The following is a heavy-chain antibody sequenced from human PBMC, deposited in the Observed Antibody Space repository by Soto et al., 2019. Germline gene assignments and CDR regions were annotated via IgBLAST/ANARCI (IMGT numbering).Heavy chain of an antibody. V-gene: IGHV3-48*02. CDR2: ISGSGTFT. Sequence: EVQLVESGGGLVQPGGSLRLSCAASGFTFSSYSMNWVRQAPGKGLEWISYISGSGTFTYYADSVKGRFTISRDSAKNSLYLQMNSLRDEDTAVYYCARDQDYAFDYWGQGTLVTVSS. J-gene: IGHJ4*02. CDR1: GFTFSSYS. D-gene: IGHD4-17*01. CDR3: ARDQDYAFDY.